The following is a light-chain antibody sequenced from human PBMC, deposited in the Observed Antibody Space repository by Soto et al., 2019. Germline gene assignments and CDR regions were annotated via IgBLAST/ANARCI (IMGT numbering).Light chain of an antibody. CDR3: QSYDSSLGGSV. J-gene: IGLJ2*01. CDR2: GNS. Sequence: QSVLTQPPSVSGAPGQRVTISCTGRSSNIGAGYDVHWYQQLPGTAPKHLIYGNSNRPSGVPDRFSGSKSGTSASLAITGLQAEDEADYYCQSYDSSLGGSVFGGGTKLTVL. CDR1: SSNIGAGYD. V-gene: IGLV1-40*01.